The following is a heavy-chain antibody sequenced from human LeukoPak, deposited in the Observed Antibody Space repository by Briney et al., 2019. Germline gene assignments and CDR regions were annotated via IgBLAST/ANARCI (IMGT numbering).Heavy chain of an antibody. V-gene: IGHV4-61*01. J-gene: IGHJ4*02. CDR1: GGSVSSGSYY. CDR2: IYYSGST. Sequence: SETLSLTCTASGGSVSSGSYYWSWIRQPPGKGLEWIGYIYYSGSTNYNPSLKSRVPISVDTSKNQFSLKLSSVTAADTVVYYCARDKEGYYFDYWGQGTLVTVSS. CDR3: ARDKEGYYFDY.